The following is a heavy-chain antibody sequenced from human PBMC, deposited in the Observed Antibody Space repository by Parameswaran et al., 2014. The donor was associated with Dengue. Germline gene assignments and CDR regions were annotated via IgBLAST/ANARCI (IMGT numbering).Heavy chain of an antibody. CDR3: AKDDRRGGITLGY. CDR2: IRYDGSNK. J-gene: IGHJ4*02. Sequence: WIRQPPGKGLEWVAFIRYDGSNKYYADSVKGRFTISRDNSKNTLYLQMNSLRAEDTAVYYCAKDDRRGGITLGYWGQGTLVTVSS. V-gene: IGHV3-30*02. D-gene: IGHD3-16*01.